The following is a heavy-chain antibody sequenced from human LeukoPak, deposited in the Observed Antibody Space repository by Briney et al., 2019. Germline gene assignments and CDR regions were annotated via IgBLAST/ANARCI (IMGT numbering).Heavy chain of an antibody. Sequence: PGGSLRLSCAASGFTFSNAWMSWVRQAPGKGLEWVGRIKSKTDGGTTDYAAPVKGRFTISRDDSKNTLYLQMNSLKTEDTAVYYCTKTATYGDYFYYYYYMDVWGKGTTVTISS. D-gene: IGHD4-17*01. CDR3: TKTATYGDYFYYYYYMDV. CDR2: IKSKTDGGTT. V-gene: IGHV3-15*01. J-gene: IGHJ6*03. CDR1: GFTFSNAW.